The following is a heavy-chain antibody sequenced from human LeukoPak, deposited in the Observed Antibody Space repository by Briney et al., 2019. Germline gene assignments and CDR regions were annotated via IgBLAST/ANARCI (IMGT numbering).Heavy chain of an antibody. D-gene: IGHD2-15*01. CDR2: IKKTGIET. Sequence: GGSLRLSCAGSGFTFSHFWMSWVRQAPGKGLEWEAYIKKTGIETYYLDSVKGRFTITRDNNRNSLFLQMYSLRAEDTAVYFCARENGYCSGSDCYSYFDSWGQGTLVTVSS. V-gene: IGHV3-7*01. CDR1: GFTFSHFW. CDR3: ARENGYCSGSDCYSYFDS. J-gene: IGHJ4*02.